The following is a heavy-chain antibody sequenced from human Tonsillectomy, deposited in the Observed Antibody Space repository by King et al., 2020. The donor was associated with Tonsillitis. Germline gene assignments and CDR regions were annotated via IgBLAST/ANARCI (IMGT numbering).Heavy chain of an antibody. Sequence: VQLVESGAEVKKPGESLKISCKGSGYSFINYWIAWVRQMPGKGLELMGIIYPDDSDTRYSPSFQGQVTISADKSISTAYLQWSSLKASDTAMYYCARHADYSYSYLVVWGKGTTVTVSS. CDR2: IYPDDSDT. CDR1: GYSFINYW. V-gene: IGHV5-51*01. J-gene: IGHJ6*03. CDR3: ARHADYSYSYLVV.